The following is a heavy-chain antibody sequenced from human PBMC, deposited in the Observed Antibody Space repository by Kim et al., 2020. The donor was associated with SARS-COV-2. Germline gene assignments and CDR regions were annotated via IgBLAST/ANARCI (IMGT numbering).Heavy chain of an antibody. D-gene: IGHD3-3*01. CDR3: ARGWSGLRIDY. CDR2: IYYSGST. Sequence: SETLSLTCTVSGGSISSYYWSWIRQPPGKGLEWIGYIYYSGSTNYNPSLKSRVTISVDTSKNQFSLKLSSVTAADTAVYYCARGWSGLRIDYWGQGTLVTVSS. CDR1: GGSISSYY. V-gene: IGHV4-59*13. J-gene: IGHJ4*02.